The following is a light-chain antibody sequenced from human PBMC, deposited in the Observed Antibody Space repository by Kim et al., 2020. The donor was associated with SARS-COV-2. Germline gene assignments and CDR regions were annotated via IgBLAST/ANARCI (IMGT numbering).Light chain of an antibody. Sequence: EIVLTQSPATLSLSPGERATLSCRASQSVSIYLAWYQQKPGQAPRLLIYDASNRATGIPARFSGSGSETDFTLTISSLEPEDFAVYYCQQRSNWPITFGQGTRLEIK. CDR1: QSVSIY. CDR2: DAS. V-gene: IGKV3-11*01. J-gene: IGKJ5*01. CDR3: QQRSNWPIT.